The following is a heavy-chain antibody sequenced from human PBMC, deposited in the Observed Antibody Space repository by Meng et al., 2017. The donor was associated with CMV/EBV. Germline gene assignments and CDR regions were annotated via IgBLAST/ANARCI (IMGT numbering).Heavy chain of an antibody. D-gene: IGHD6-13*01. CDR2: IYTSGST. Sequence: VQVQEPGPGPVKPSATLSLTCTVSGGSISSYYWSWIRQPAGKGLEWIGRIYTSGSTNYNPSLKSRVTMSVDTSKNQFSLKLSSVTAADTAVYYCAREMPIAAAGCFDYWGQGTLVTVSS. J-gene: IGHJ4*02. CDR1: GGSISSYY. CDR3: AREMPIAAAGCFDY. V-gene: IGHV4-4*07.